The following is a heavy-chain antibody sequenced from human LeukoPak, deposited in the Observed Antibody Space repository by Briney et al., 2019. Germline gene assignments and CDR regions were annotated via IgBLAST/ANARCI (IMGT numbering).Heavy chain of an antibody. CDR1: GFTFSSYA. V-gene: IGHV3-30-3*01. D-gene: IGHD4-17*01. CDR3: AGTTVTTLYFDY. Sequence: PGGSLRLSCAASGFTFSSYAMHWVRQAPGKGLEWVAVISYDGSNKYYADSVKGRFTISRDNSKNTLYLQMNSLGAEDTAVYYCAGTTVTTLYFDYWGQGTLVTVSS. J-gene: IGHJ4*02. CDR2: ISYDGSNK.